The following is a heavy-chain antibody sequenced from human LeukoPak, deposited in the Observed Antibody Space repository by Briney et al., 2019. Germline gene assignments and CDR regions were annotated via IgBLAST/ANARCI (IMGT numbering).Heavy chain of an antibody. CDR2: IYGGGST. CDR1: GFTVSSNY. J-gene: IGHJ4*02. Sequence: PGGSLRLSCAASGFTVSSNYMSWVRQAPGKGLEWVSVIYGGGSTYYADSVKGRFTISRDNSQNTLYLQMNSLRAEDTAVYYCASTSYNSGNYYLGYWGQGTLVTVSS. D-gene: IGHD3-10*01. V-gene: IGHV3-53*01. CDR3: ASTSYNSGNYYLGY.